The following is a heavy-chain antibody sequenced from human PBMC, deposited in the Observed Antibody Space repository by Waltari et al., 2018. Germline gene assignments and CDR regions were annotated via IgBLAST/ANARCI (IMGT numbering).Heavy chain of an antibody. D-gene: IGHD4-4*01. CDR2: FDPEDGEI. J-gene: IGHJ4*02. CDR1: GYTLPELS. Sequence: QVHLVQSGAEVRRPGASVKVSCKVSGYTLPELSIHWVRQAPGKGLEWMGGFDPEDGEIIYAQKFQGRVTMTEDTSTDTVYMEVSSLRSEDTAVYYCASNQVDYSNYFYFDYWGQGTLVTVSS. V-gene: IGHV1-24*01. CDR3: ASNQVDYSNYFYFDY.